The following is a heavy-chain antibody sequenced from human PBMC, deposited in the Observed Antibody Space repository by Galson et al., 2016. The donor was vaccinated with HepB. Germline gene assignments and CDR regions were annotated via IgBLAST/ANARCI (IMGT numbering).Heavy chain of an antibody. CDR2: ISIHNGNT. CDR3: ARLDTGSGILSHYYFYFMDV. Sequence: SVKVSCKASGYIFTNYGISWVRQAPGQGLEWMGWISIHNGNTIYAQKVQDRITVTTDTSTSTAYMELRSLRSDDTAVYYCARLDTGSGILSHYYFYFMDVWDKGTTVTVSS. V-gene: IGHV1-18*04. D-gene: IGHD3-10*01. CDR1: GYIFTNYG. J-gene: IGHJ6*03.